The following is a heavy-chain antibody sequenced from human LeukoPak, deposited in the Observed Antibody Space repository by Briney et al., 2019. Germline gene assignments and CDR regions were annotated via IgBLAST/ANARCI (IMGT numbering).Heavy chain of an antibody. Sequence: GGSLRLSCVASGFTFRSYWMSWLRQAPGKGLEWVANIKQGGSETYYVDSVKGRFTISRDNAKNSLYLQMNSLRADDTAVYYCVKDSPPRYSGSPPAYWGQGTLVTVSS. CDR2: IKQGGSET. J-gene: IGHJ4*02. CDR3: VKDSPPRYSGSPPAY. V-gene: IGHV3-7*03. D-gene: IGHD1-26*01. CDR1: GFTFRSYW.